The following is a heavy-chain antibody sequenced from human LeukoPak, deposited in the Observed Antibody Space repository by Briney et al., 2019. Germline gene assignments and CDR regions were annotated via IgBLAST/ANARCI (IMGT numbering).Heavy chain of an antibody. J-gene: IGHJ4*02. V-gene: IGHV1-2*02. CDR3: ASSSTSKSRGVFDY. D-gene: IGHD2-2*01. CDR1: GYTFTGYY. CDR2: INPNSGGT. Sequence: ASVKVSCKASGYTFTGYYMHWVRQAPGQGLEWMGWINPNSGGTNYAQKFQGRVTMTRDTSISTAYMELSRLRSEDTAVYYCASSSTSKSRGVFDYWGQGTLVTVSS.